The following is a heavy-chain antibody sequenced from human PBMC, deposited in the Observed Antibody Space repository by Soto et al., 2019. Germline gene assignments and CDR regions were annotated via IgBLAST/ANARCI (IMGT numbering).Heavy chain of an antibody. CDR2: MNPNSGNT. J-gene: IGHJ6*02. V-gene: IGHV1-8*01. D-gene: IGHD6-19*01. CDR3: ARGRYLSRQWLVRYYYYYGMDV. CDR1: GYTFTSYD. Sequence: ASVKVSCKASGYTFTSYDINWVRQATGQGLEWMGWMNPNSGNTGYAQKFQGRVTMTRNTSISTAYMELSSLRSEDTAVYYCARGRYLSRQWLVRYYYYYGMDVWGQGTMVTLSS.